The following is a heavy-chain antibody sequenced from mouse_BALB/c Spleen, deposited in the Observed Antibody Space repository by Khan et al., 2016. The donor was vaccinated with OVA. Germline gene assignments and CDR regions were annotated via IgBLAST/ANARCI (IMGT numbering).Heavy chain of an antibody. CDR1: GYTFTSSV. Sequence: EVQLQESGPELVKPGASVKMSCTASGYTFTSSVIHWVRQKSGQGLDWIGYIYPFNDGTKYNEKFEGKATLTSDKSSSTAYMELSSLTSEDSAVYDWARNYRYDVYFDSWGQGTTLTVSS. V-gene: IGHV1S136*01. J-gene: IGHJ2*01. CDR2: IYPFNDGT. CDR3: ARNYRYDVYFDS. D-gene: IGHD2-14*01.